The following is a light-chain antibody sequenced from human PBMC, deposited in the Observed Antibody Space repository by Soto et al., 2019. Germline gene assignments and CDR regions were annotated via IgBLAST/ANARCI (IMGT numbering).Light chain of an antibody. Sequence: IQLTQSPSSLSASVGDRVSITCRASQDIKTYLAWYQQKHGKAPKLLISGTFTLQSGVPSRFNGSGSGTEFTPTISRLQPEDFATYYCQHLNNYPPFTFGPGTKVDLE. CDR3: QHLNNYPPFT. J-gene: IGKJ3*01. V-gene: IGKV1-9*01. CDR2: GTF. CDR1: QDIKTY.